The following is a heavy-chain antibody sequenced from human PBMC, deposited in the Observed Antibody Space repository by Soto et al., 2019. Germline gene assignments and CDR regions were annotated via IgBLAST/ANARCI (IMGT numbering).Heavy chain of an antibody. CDR2: IKQDGSEK. CDR1: GFTFSSYW. Sequence: PGGSLRLSCAASGFTFSSYWMSWVRQAPGKGLEWVANIKQDGSEKYYVDSVKGRFTISRDNAKNSLYLQMNSLRAEDTAVYYYAGDYGITGTTMGPGSFDIWGQGTMVTVSS. D-gene: IGHD1-7*01. CDR3: AGDYGITGTTMGPGSFDI. V-gene: IGHV3-7*01. J-gene: IGHJ3*02.